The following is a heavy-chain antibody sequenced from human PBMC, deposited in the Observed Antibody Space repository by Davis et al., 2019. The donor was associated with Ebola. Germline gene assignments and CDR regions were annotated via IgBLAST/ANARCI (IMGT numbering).Heavy chain of an antibody. D-gene: IGHD6-13*01. CDR3: ARLWVAAAGFDY. CDR1: GGSISSSNW. CDR2: IYHSGST. V-gene: IGHV4-4*02. Sequence: SETLSLTCAVSGGSISSSNWWSWVRQPPGKGLEWIGEIYHSGSTNYNPSLKSRVTISVDTSKNQFSLKLSSVTAADTAVYYCARLWVAAAGFDYWGQGTLVTVSS. J-gene: IGHJ4*02.